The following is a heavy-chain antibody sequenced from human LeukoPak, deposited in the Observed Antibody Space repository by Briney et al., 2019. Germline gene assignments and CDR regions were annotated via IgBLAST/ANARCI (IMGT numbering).Heavy chain of an antibody. Sequence: NPWETLSLTCTVSGDSISSHYWSWIRQSPGKGLEWIGYVHYSGGATYNPSLKSRVTISVATSKTQFSLKLSSVTAADTAVYYCARGYCTTTCYFDYWGPGTLVTVSS. CDR2: VHYSGGA. CDR1: GDSISSHY. V-gene: IGHV4-59*11. CDR3: ARGYCTTTCYFDY. J-gene: IGHJ4*02. D-gene: IGHD2-8*01.